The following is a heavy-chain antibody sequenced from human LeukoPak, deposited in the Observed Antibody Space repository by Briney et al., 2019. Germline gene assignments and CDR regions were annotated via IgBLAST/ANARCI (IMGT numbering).Heavy chain of an antibody. CDR3: ARQGAYYYDSSGELFDY. J-gene: IGHJ4*02. CDR2: IYYSGST. D-gene: IGHD3-22*01. CDR1: GGSISSSSYS. V-gene: IGHV4-39*01. Sequence: KSSETLSLTCTVSGGSISSSSYSWGWIRQPPGKGLEWIGSIYYSGSTYYNPSLKSRVTISVDTSKNQFSLKLSSVTAADTAVYYCARQGAYYYDSSGELFDYWGQGTLVTVSS.